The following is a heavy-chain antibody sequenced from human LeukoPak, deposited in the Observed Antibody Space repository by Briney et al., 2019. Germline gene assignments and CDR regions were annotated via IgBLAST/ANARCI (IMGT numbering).Heavy chain of an antibody. V-gene: IGHV3-23*01. CDR1: GFTFSNYA. CDR2: IGGSGGAT. CDR3: ARGLYSGSYETFDY. Sequence: GGSLRLSCAASGFTFSNYAMSWVRQAPGKGLEWVSAIGGSGGATYYADSVKGRFTISRDNSKNTLYLQMNSLRAEDTAVYCCARGLYSGSYETFDYWGQGTLVTVSS. J-gene: IGHJ4*02. D-gene: IGHD1-26*01.